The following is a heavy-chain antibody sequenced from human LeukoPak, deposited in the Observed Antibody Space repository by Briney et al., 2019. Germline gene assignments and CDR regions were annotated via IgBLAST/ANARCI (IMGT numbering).Heavy chain of an antibody. D-gene: IGHD2-2*01. J-gene: IGHJ4*02. V-gene: IGHV4-34*01. CDR1: GGSFSGYY. CDR3: ARRGVVPAARRQFDY. Sequence: SETLSLTCAVYGGSFSGYYWSWIRQPPGKGLEWIGEINHSGSTNYNPSLKSRVTISVDTSKNKFSLKLSSVTAADTAVYYCARRGVVPAARRQFDYWGQGTLVTVSS. CDR2: INHSGST.